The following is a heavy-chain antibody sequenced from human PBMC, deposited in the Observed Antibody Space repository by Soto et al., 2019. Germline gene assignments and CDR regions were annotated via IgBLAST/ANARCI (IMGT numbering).Heavy chain of an antibody. CDR2: INHSGRT. CDR3: ARGSGTFDI. J-gene: IGHJ3*02. V-gene: IGHV4-34*01. CDR1: GGSFSGYY. Sequence: PSDTLSLTSDVYGGSFSGYYWSWIRQPPGKGLEWIGDINHSGRTNYNPSLKSRVTISVDTSKNQLSLNLNFVTAADTAVYYCARGSGTFDIRGQVTMVTVSS.